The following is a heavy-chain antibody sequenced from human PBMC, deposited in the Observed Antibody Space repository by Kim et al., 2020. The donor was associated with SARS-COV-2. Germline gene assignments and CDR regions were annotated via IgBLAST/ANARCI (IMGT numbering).Heavy chain of an antibody. V-gene: IGHV3-23*01. CDR1: GFTFSDYG. J-gene: IGHJ4*02. CDR3: AVITGYYYGY. D-gene: IGHD3-9*01. Sequence: GGSLRLSCAASGFTFSDYGVTWVRQAPGKGLEWVSSIGGSGATTYYGDSMKGRVTISRDNSKDTLYLQMHSRRAEDTSVYYCAVITGYYYGYWGQVTLVTVSP. CDR2: IGGSGATT.